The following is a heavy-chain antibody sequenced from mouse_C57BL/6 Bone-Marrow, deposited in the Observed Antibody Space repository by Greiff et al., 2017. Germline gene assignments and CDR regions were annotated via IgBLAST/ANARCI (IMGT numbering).Heavy chain of an antibody. V-gene: IGHV1-69*01. CDR2: IDPSDSST. J-gene: IGHJ1*03. CDR3: AREPTYYGYDGGYFDV. CDR1: GYTFTSYW. Sequence: VQLQQPGAELVMPGASVKLSCKASGYTFTSYWMHWVKQRPGQGLEWIGEIDPSDSSTNYNQKFKGKSTLTVDKSSSTAYMQLSSLTSEDSAVYYCAREPTYYGYDGGYFDVWGTGTTVTVSS. D-gene: IGHD2-9*01.